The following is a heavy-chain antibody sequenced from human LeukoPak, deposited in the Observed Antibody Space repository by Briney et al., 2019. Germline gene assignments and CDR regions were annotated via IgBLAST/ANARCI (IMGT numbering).Heavy chain of an antibody. V-gene: IGHV3-11*06. CDR1: GFTFSVYY. CDR3: ARDGSSSWPNWFDP. J-gene: IGHJ5*02. CDR2: ISSSSYT. Sequence: GGSLRLSCAASGFTFSVYYMSWIRQAPGKGLEWASYISSSSYTNYADSVKGRFTISRDNAKNSLYLQMNSLRAEDTAVYYCARDGSSSWPNWFDPWGQGTLVTVSS. D-gene: IGHD6-13*01.